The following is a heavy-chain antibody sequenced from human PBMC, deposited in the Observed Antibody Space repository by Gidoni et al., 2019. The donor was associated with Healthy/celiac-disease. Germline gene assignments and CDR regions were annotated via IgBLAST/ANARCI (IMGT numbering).Heavy chain of an antibody. Sequence: QVQLQESGPGLVKPSQTLSLTCTVSGGSISSGGYYWSWIRQHPGKGLEWIGYIYYSGSTYYNPSLKSRVTISVDTSKNQFSLKLSSVTAADTAVYYCARGAPLKSDPSMESDAFDIWGQGTMVTVSS. J-gene: IGHJ3*02. CDR2: IYYSGST. CDR3: ARGAPLKSDPSMESDAFDI. D-gene: IGHD3-3*01. V-gene: IGHV4-31*03. CDR1: GGSISSGGYY.